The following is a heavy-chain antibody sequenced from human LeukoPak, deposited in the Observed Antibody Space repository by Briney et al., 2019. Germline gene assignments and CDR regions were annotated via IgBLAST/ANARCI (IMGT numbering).Heavy chain of an antibody. CDR3: AGGSAVVVPAAMGNWFDP. CDR2: INPNSGGT. D-gene: IGHD2-2*01. Sequence: ASVKVSCKASGYTFTGYYMHWVRQAPGQGLEWMGWINPNSGGTNYAQKFQGRVTMTRDTSISTAYMELSRLRSDDTAVYYCAGGSAVVVPAAMGNWFDPWGQGTLVTVSS. V-gene: IGHV1-2*02. J-gene: IGHJ5*02. CDR1: GYTFTGYY.